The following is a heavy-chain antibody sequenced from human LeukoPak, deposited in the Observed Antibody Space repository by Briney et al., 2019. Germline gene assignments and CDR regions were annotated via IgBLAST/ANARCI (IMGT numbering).Heavy chain of an antibody. CDR1: GGSIGSGDYC. D-gene: IGHD5-12*01. V-gene: IGHV4-31*03. CDR2: IYYSGST. J-gene: IGHJ5*02. Sequence: SETLSLTCTVSGGSIGSGDYCWSWIRQHPGKGLEWIGYIYYSGSTYYNPSLKSRVTISGDTSKNQFSLKLSSVTAADTAVYYCARGSDIVATIWFDPWGQGILVTVSS. CDR3: ARGSDIVATIWFDP.